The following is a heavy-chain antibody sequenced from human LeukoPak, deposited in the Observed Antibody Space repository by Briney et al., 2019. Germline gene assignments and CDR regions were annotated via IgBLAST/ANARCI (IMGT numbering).Heavy chain of an antibody. J-gene: IGHJ3*02. D-gene: IGHD4-17*01. CDR3: ARAIDYGVAFDI. CDR1: GGTFSSYA. V-gene: IGHV1-69*13. Sequence: ASVKVSCKASGGTFSSYAISWVRQAPGQGLEWMGGIIPIFGTANYAQKFQGRVTITADESTSTAYMELSSLRSEDTAVYYCARAIDYGVAFDIWGQGTMVNVSS. CDR2: IIPIFGTA.